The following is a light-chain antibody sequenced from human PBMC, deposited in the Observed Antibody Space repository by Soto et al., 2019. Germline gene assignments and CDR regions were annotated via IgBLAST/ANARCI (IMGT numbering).Light chain of an antibody. CDR1: QEISNH. CDR3: QQYHNYPVT. J-gene: IGKJ4*01. Sequence: DLQMTQSPSSLSASVGDRVTITCRASQEISNHLAWFQQKPGKPPKSLIYDASSLQSGVPSKFGGSGSGTDFTLTISSLQPEDFATYYCQQYHNYPVTFGGGTKVEIK. V-gene: IGKV1-16*02. CDR2: DAS.